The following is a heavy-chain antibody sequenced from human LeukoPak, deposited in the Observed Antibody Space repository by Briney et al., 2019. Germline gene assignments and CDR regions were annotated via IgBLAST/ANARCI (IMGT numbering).Heavy chain of an antibody. D-gene: IGHD3-3*01. CDR1: GFTFSSHA. V-gene: IGHV3-23*01. CDR2: ISGSGGST. Sequence: GGSLRLFCAASGFTFSSHAMSCARQAPGKALEWVSAISGSGGSTYYADSVKGRFTISRDNSKNTLYLQMNSLRAEDTAVYYCAKEMPNYDFWSGYGGNYMDVWGKGTTVTVSS. CDR3: AKEMPNYDFWSGYGGNYMDV. J-gene: IGHJ6*03.